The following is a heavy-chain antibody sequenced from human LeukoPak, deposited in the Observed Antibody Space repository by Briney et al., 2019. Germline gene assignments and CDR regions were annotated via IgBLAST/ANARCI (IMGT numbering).Heavy chain of an antibody. CDR1: GGSVSSGSYY. CDR3: ARGPPDGDYFDY. J-gene: IGHJ4*02. Sequence: SETLSLTCTVSGGSVSSGSYYWSWIRQPPGKGLEWIGNIYYTGSANYNPSLKSRVTISVDTSKNQFSLKLSSVTAADTAVYYCARGPPDGDYFDYWGQGTLVTVSS. CDR2: IYYTGSA. V-gene: IGHV4-61*01. D-gene: IGHD4-17*01.